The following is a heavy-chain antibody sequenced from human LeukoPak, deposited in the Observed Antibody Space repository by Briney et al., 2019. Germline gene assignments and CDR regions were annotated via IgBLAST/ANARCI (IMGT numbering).Heavy chain of an antibody. Sequence: SETLSLTCTVSGGSISSYYWSWIRQPPGKGLEWIGRIYTSGSTNYNPSLKSRVTISVDTSKNQFSLKLSSVTAADTAVYYCAREGDSSGWYQYYYYMDVWGKGTTVTISS. J-gene: IGHJ6*03. CDR1: GGSISSYY. V-gene: IGHV4-4*07. CDR3: AREGDSSGWYQYYYYMDV. D-gene: IGHD6-19*01. CDR2: IYTSGST.